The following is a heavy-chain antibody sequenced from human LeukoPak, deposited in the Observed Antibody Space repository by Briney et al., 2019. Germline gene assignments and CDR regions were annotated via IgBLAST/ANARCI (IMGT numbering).Heavy chain of an antibody. V-gene: IGHV3-21*01. CDR1: GFTFSSYS. CDR3: ARDHDNLTGRSFDY. D-gene: IGHD3-9*01. J-gene: IGHJ4*02. CDR2: ISSSSSYI. Sequence: GGSLRLSCAASGFTFSSYSMNWVRQAPGKGLEWVSSISSSSSYIYYADSVKGRFTISRDNAKNSLYLQMNSLRAEDTAVYYCARDHDNLTGRSFDYWGQGTLVTVSS.